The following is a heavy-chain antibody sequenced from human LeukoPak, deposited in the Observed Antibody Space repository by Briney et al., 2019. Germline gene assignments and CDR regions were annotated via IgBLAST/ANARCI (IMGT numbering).Heavy chain of an antibody. CDR2: IHTSGGT. CDR1: GGSISSGSYC. Sequence: SETLSLTCTVSGGSISSGSYCWSWIRQPAGKGLEWIGHIHTSGGTNYNPSLKSRVTISVDTSKNQFSLKLSSVTAADTAVYYCARLKLERLAGWLDPWGQGTLVTVSS. V-gene: IGHV4-61*09. CDR3: ARLKLERLAGWLDP. D-gene: IGHD1-1*01. J-gene: IGHJ5*02.